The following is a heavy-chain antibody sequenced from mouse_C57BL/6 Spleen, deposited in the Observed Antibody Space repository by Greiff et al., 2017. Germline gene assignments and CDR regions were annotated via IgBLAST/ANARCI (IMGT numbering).Heavy chain of an antibody. V-gene: IGHV5-4*03. D-gene: IGHD3-2*02. J-gene: IGHJ3*01. CDR3: ARGSAQASWFAY. CDR1: GFTFSSYA. Sequence: EVKLMESGGGLVKPGGSLKLSCAASGFTFSSYAMSWVRQTPEKRLEWVATISDGGSYTYYPDNVKGRFTISSDNAKNNLYLQMSHLKSEDTAMYYCARGSAQASWFAYWGQGALVTVSA. CDR2: ISDGGSYT.